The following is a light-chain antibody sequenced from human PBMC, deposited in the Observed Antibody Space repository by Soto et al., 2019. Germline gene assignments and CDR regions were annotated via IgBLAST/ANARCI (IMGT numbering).Light chain of an antibody. V-gene: IGKV3-15*01. CDR1: QSVNSK. Sequence: VMTQSPATLSVSLGERATLSCSASQSVNSKLAWYQQKPGQAPRLLIYGAYTRATGIPARFSGSGSGTEFTLTISSLQSGDFAAHYCQQHNNWPPITCGQGTRLEIK. CDR2: GAY. CDR3: QQHNNWPPIT. J-gene: IGKJ5*01.